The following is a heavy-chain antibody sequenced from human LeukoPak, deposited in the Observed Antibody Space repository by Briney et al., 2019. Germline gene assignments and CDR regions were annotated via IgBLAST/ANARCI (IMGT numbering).Heavy chain of an antibody. D-gene: IGHD3-16*01. CDR2: INSDRRST. CDR1: GFTFSSYW. V-gene: IGHV3-74*01. CDR3: ASALSD. Sequence: GGSLRLSCAASGFTFSSYWMHWVRQAPGKGLVWGSRINSDRRSTSYADSVKGRFTISRDNAKNTPYLQMNSLRAEDTAVYYCASALSDWGQGTLVTVSS. J-gene: IGHJ4*02.